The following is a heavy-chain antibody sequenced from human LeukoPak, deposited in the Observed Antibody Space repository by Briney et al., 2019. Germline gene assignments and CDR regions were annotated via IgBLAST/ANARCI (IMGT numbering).Heavy chain of an antibody. D-gene: IGHD3-10*01. CDR2: ISGSGGST. Sequence: GGSLRLSCAASGFTFSSYAMSWVRQAPGKGLEWVSAISGSGGSTYYADSVKGRVTISRDNSKNTLYLQMNSLRAEDTAVYSCAKDELWFGEFVPYYYYGMDVWGQGTTVTVSS. J-gene: IGHJ6*02. CDR3: AKDELWFGEFVPYYYYGMDV. CDR1: GFTFSSYA. V-gene: IGHV3-23*01.